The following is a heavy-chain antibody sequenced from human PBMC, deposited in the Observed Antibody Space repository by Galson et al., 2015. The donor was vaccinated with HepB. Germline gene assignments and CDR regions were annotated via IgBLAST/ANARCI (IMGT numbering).Heavy chain of an antibody. CDR2: LRFTGARP. CDR3: AKGYGLGDS. V-gene: IGHV3-23*01. Sequence: SLRLSCAASGFRFSDSNMNWIRQAPGKGLEWISFLRFTGARPFSGASVKGRFTVSRDNSKNILWLQMNSLRAEDTGLYFCAKGYGLGDSWGHGILVTVSS. CDR1: GFRFSDSN. D-gene: IGHD3-10*01. J-gene: IGHJ5*01.